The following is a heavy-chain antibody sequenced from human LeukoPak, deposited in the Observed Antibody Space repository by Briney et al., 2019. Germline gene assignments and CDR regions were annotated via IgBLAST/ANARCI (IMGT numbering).Heavy chain of an antibody. CDR1: GFTFSSYE. CDR3: AREGSGYYSNWFDP. CDR2: ISSSGSTI. D-gene: IGHD3-22*01. J-gene: IGHJ5*02. V-gene: IGHV3-48*03. Sequence: GGSLRLSCAASGFTFSSYEMNWVRQAPGKGLEWVSYISSSGSTIYYADSVKGRFTISRDNAKNSLYLQMNSLRAEDTAVYYCAREGSGYYSNWFDPWGQGTLVTVSS.